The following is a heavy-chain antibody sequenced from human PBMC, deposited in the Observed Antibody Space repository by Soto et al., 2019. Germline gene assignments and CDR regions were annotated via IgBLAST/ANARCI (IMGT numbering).Heavy chain of an antibody. D-gene: IGHD6-25*01. CDR3: GSVRPSGYVLS. Sequence: QVQLQESGPGLVKPSETLSLTCTVSGGSLSSYYWTWIRQSPGKGLEWIGYVYFSGNTNYNPSLKSRVTISIDTSKNQFSLRLASVTAADMAFYYCGSVRPSGYVLSWGQGTLVTVSS. CDR2: VYFSGNT. J-gene: IGHJ5*02. CDR1: GGSLSSYY. V-gene: IGHV4-59*01.